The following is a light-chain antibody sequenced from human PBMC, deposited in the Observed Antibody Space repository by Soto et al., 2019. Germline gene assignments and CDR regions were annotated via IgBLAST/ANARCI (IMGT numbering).Light chain of an antibody. V-gene: IGKV1-8*01. CDR3: QQYYSYPLT. J-gene: IGKJ4*01. Sequence: AIRMTQSPSSLSASPGDRVTITCRASQGISSYLAWYQQKPGKAPKLLICAASTLQSGVPSRFSGSGSGTDFTLTISCLQSEDFATYYCQQYYSYPLTFGGGTKVDIK. CDR2: AAS. CDR1: QGISSY.